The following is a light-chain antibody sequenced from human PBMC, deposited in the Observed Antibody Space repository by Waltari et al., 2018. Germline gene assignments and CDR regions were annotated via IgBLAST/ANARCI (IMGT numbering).Light chain of an antibody. V-gene: IGKV1-5*03. CDR1: QSISSW. CDR2: KAS. J-gene: IGKJ1*01. Sequence: DIQMTQSPSTLSASVGDRVTITCRASQSISSWLAWFQQQPGKPPKLLIYKASNLETGVPSRFSGSGSGTDFTLTINDLQPDDFATYYCQEYNSYSWTFGQGTKIEFK. CDR3: QEYNSYSWT.